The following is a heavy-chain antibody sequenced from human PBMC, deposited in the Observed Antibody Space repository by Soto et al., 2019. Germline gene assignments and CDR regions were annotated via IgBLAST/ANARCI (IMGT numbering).Heavy chain of an antibody. CDR1: GVSISSYY. J-gene: IGHJ5*02. V-gene: IGHV4-59*08. CDR2: IFYSGST. Sequence: SETLSLTCTVSGVSISSYYWNWIRQPPGKGLEWIGYIFYSGSTNYNPSLKSRLTISVDTSKNQFSLKLTSVTAADTALYYCARDYFDSSDYTTNWFDPWGQGTLVTVSS. CDR3: ARDYFDSSDYTTNWFDP. D-gene: IGHD3-22*01.